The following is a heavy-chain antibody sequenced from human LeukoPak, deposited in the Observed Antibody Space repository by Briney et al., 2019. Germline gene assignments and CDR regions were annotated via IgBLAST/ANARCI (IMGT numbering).Heavy chain of an antibody. Sequence: PGGSLRLSCEVSGFTLDRYWMSWVRQAPGKGLEWVANIKQDGSETHYVDSVKGRFTISRDNAKNSLYLQMNSLRAEDTAVYYCATNGDYPLYYYYYGMDVWGQGTTVTVSS. V-gene: IGHV3-7*01. J-gene: IGHJ6*02. CDR2: IKQDGSET. D-gene: IGHD4-17*01. CDR3: ATNGDYPLYYYYYGMDV. CDR1: GFTLDRYW.